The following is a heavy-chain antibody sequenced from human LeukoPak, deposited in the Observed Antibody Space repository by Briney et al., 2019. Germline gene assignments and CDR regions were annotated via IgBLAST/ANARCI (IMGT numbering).Heavy chain of an antibody. D-gene: IGHD2-21*02. Sequence: GGSLRLSCAASGFTFSSYGMHWVRQAPGKGLEWVAVISYDGSNKYYADSVRGRFTISRDDSKNTLFLQMNSLRAEDTAVYYCAKDLQVTPDYWGQGTLVTVSS. CDR3: AKDLQVTPDY. CDR1: GFTFSSYG. V-gene: IGHV3-30*18. CDR2: ISYDGSNK. J-gene: IGHJ4*02.